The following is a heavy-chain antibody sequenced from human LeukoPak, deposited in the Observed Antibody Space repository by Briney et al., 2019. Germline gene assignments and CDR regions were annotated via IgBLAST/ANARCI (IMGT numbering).Heavy chain of an antibody. CDR2: INAGNGNT. D-gene: IGHD2-21*02. CDR3: ARAPYCGGDCSQNWFDP. V-gene: IGHV1-3*03. J-gene: IGHJ5*02. CDR1: GYTFTSYA. Sequence: GASVKVSCKASGYTFTSYAMNWVRQAPGQRLEWMGWINAGNGNTKYSQEFQGRVTITRDTSASTAYMELSSLRSEDMAVYYCARAPYCGGDCSQNWFDPWGQGTLVTVSS.